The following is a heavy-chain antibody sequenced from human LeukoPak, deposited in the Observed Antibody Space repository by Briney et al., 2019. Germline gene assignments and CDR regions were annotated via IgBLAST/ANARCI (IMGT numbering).Heavy chain of an antibody. CDR1: GYTFTSYY. CDR2: INPSGGST. Sequence: ASVKVSCKASGYTFTSYYMHWVRQAPGQGLEWMGIINPSGGSTSYAQKFQGRVTMTRDTSTSTVYMEPSSLRSEDTAVYYCASTVAATYFDYWGQGTLVTVSS. V-gene: IGHV1-46*03. CDR3: ASTVAATYFDY. J-gene: IGHJ4*02. D-gene: IGHD6-19*01.